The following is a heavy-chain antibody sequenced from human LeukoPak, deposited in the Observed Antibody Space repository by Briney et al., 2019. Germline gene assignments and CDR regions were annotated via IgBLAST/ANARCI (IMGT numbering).Heavy chain of an antibody. CDR2: IYYSGST. D-gene: IGHD6-19*01. Sequence: ASETLSLTCTVSGGSISSYYWSWIRQPPGKGLEWIGYIYYSGSTNYNPSLKSRVTISVDTSKNQFSLKLSSVTAADTAVYYCARLQSGYSSGWHFDYWGQGTLSPSPQ. V-gene: IGHV4-59*08. CDR3: ARLQSGYSSGWHFDY. J-gene: IGHJ4*02. CDR1: GGSISSYY.